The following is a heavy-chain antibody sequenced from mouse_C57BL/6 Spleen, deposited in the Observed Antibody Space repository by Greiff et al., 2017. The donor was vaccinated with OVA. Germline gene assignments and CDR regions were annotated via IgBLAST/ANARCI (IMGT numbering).Heavy chain of an antibody. V-gene: IGHV5-4*03. CDR3: ARVEASFDY. CDR2: ISDGGSYT. D-gene: IGHD6-1*01. CDR1: GFTFSSYA. Sequence: EVKLVESGGGLVKPGGSLKLSCAASGFTFSSYAMSWVRQTPEKRLEWVATISDGGSYTYYPDNVKGRFTISRDNAKNNLYLQMSHLKSEDTAMYYCARVEASFDYWGQGTTLTVSS. J-gene: IGHJ2*01.